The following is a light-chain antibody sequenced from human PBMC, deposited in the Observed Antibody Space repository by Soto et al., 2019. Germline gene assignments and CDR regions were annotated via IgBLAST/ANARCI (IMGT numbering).Light chain of an antibody. CDR2: GAS. J-gene: IGKJ1*01. CDR3: RQDNNWWT. Sequence: EIVMTQSPATLSVSPGERATLSCRASQSVSSNLAWYQQKLGQAPRLLIYGASTRAPGIPARFSGSGSGTELTLTISGLQSEDFAVYYCRQDNNWWTFGQGTKVEMK. V-gene: IGKV3-15*01. CDR1: QSVSSN.